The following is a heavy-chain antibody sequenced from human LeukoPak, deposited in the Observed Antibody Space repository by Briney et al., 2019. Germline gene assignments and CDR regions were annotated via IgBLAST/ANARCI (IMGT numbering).Heavy chain of an antibody. D-gene: IGHD6-13*01. Sequence: PGGSLRLSCAASGFTFSSYSMNWVRQAPGKGLEWVSSISSSSSYIYYADSVKGRFTISRDNAKNSLYLQMNSLRAEGTAVYYCARGGYSSSFSDYWGQGTLVTVSS. CDR1: GFTFSSYS. J-gene: IGHJ4*02. V-gene: IGHV3-21*01. CDR3: ARGGYSSSFSDY. CDR2: ISSSSSYI.